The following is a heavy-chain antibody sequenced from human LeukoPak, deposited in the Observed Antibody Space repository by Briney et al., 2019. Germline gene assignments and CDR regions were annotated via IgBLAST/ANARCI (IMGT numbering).Heavy chain of an antibody. CDR3: TSNTPTTETTRAADY. Sequence: GGSLRLSCAASGFTFSGSAMHWVRQASGKGLEWVGRIRSKANSYATAYAASVKGRFTISRDDSKNTAYLQMNSLKTEDTAVYFCTSNTPTTETTRAADYWGQGTLVPVSS. D-gene: IGHD4-11*01. CDR2: IRSKANSYAT. J-gene: IGHJ4*02. V-gene: IGHV3-73*01. CDR1: GFTFSGSA.